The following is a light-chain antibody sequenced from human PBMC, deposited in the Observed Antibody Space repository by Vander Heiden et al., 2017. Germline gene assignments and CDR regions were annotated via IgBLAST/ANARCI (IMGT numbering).Light chain of an antibody. CDR1: QSVTSN. CDR2: GAS. Sequence: ETALTQPPSTLSVSPGESATLSCRASQSVTSNLAWYQQKPGQAPRLLIYGASTRATGIPARFSGSGSGTEFTLTISSLQSEDFAVYYCQQYNNWPLYTFGQGTKLEIK. CDR3: QQYNNWPLYT. V-gene: IGKV3-15*01. J-gene: IGKJ2*01.